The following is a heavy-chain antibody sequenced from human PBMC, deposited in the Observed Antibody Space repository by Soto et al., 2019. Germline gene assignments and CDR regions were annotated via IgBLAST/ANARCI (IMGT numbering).Heavy chain of an antibody. CDR3: ARDRQNSSYIGLDV. Sequence: GGSXRLSCECSVCTFSAHYISLFRHAPGKGLEWVSHISGSGDTIYYADSVKGRFTISRDNAKNSLYLQMKSLRAEDTAVYYCARDRQNSSYIGLDVWGPGTTVTVYS. D-gene: IGHD2-15*01. V-gene: IGHV3-11*01. J-gene: IGHJ6*01. CDR1: VCTFSAHY. CDR2: ISGSGDTI.